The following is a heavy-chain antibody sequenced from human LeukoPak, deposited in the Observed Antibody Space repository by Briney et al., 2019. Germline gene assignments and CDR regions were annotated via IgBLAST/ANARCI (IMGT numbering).Heavy chain of an antibody. D-gene: IGHD2-15*01. V-gene: IGHV1-69*05. J-gene: IGHJ4*02. CDR2: IIPIFGTA. Sequence: ASVKVSCKASGGTFSSYAISWVRQAPGQGLEWMGGIIPIFGTANYAQKFQGRVTITTDESTSTAYMELSSLRPEDTAVYYCASGYCSGGSCYDLDYWGQGTLVTVSS. CDR3: ASGYCSGGSCYDLDY. CDR1: GGTFSSYA.